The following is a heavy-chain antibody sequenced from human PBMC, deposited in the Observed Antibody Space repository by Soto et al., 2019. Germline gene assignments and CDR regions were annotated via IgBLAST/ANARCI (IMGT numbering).Heavy chain of an antibody. V-gene: IGHV4-31*03. J-gene: IGHJ6*03. CDR1: GGSISSGGYY. CDR3: ARAGPLGVYYYMDV. CDR2: IYYSGST. Sequence: TLSLTCTVSGGSISSGGYYWSWIRQHPGKGLEWIGYIYYSGSTYYNPSLKSRVTISVDTSKNQFSLKLSSVTAADTAVYYCARAGPLGVYYYMDVWGKGTTVTVSS.